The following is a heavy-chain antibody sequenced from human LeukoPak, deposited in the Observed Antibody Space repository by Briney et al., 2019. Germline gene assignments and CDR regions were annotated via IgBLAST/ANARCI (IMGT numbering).Heavy chain of an antibody. CDR3: ARVERYSSGWYYFDY. CDR1: GGSFSGYL. Sequence: SETLSLTCAVYGGSFSGYLWSWIRQPPGKGLEWIGDINHSGSTNYNRSLKSPVTISVDTSKNQFSLRLSSVTAADTAVYYCARVERYSSGWYYFDYWGQGTLVTVSS. D-gene: IGHD6-19*01. V-gene: IGHV4-34*01. CDR2: INHSGST. J-gene: IGHJ4*02.